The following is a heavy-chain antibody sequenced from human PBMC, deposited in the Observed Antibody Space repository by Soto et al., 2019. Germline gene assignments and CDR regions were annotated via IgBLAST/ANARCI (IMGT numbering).Heavy chain of an antibody. CDR3: ARDCSSSSCSVWHY. CDR1: GFTFSSYA. Sequence: XGSLRLSCAASGFTFSSYAMSWVRQAPGKGLEWVSAISGSGGTTYYADNVKGRFTNSRDNSKNTLYLQMNSLRAEDTALYYCARDCSSSSCSVWHYWGQGTLVTVSS. V-gene: IGHV3-23*01. CDR2: ISGSGGTT. D-gene: IGHD2-2*01. J-gene: IGHJ4*02.